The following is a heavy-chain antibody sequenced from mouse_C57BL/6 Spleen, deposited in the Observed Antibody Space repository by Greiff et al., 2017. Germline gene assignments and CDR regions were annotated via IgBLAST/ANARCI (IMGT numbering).Heavy chain of an antibody. J-gene: IGHJ3*01. CDR1: GYTFTSYW. V-gene: IGHV1-69*01. Sequence: QVQLQQPGAELVMPGASVKLSCKASGYTFTSYWMHWVKQRPGQGLEWIGEIDPSDSYTNYNQKFKGKSTLTVDKSSSTAYMQLSSLTSEDSAVYYCARSGGYDRAWFAYWGQGTLVTVSA. CDR3: ARSGGYDRAWFAY. CDR2: IDPSDSYT. D-gene: IGHD2-2*01.